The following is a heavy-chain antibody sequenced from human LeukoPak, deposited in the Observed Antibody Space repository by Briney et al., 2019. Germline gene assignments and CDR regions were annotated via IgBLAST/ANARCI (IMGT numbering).Heavy chain of an antibody. J-gene: IGHJ4*02. D-gene: IGHD3-22*01. CDR1: GISFNNYW. CDR2: VNSDGSST. V-gene: IGHV3-74*01. CDR3: ATGLGHYYDY. Sequence: GGSLRLSCAASGISFNNYWMHWVRQAPGKGLVWVSRVNSDGSSTVYADSVKGRFTISRDNARTTVYLQLSSLRLDDTATYYCATGLGHYYDYWGQGSLVTVSS.